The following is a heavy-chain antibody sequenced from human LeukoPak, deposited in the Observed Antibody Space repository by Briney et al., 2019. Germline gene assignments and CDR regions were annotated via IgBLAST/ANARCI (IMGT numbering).Heavy chain of an antibody. V-gene: IGHV1-69*04. CDR3: AGGPVDYGDSFYYYPMDV. CDR1: GDTFTSYA. Sequence: ASVKVSCRASGDTFTSYAFSWVRQAPGQGLEWMGRIIPSLGIPTYAQKFQDKVTITADKFTSTAYMELNSLTSEDTAVYYCAGGPVDYGDSFYYYPMDVWGQGTAVTVSS. CDR2: IIPSLGIP. J-gene: IGHJ6*02. D-gene: IGHD4-17*01.